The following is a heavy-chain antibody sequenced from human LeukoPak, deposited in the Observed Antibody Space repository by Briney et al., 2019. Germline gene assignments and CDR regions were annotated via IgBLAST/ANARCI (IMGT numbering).Heavy chain of an antibody. D-gene: IGHD6-13*01. Sequence: SETLSLTCAVYGGSFSGYYWSWIRQPPGKGLEWIGEINHSGSTNYNPSLKSRVTISVDTSKNQFSLKLSSVTAADTAVYYCARGGTYSSSWYGENYYYYGMDVWGQGTTVTVSS. CDR3: ARGGTYSSSWYGENYYYYGMDV. CDR1: GGSFSGYY. CDR2: INHSGST. V-gene: IGHV4-34*01. J-gene: IGHJ6*02.